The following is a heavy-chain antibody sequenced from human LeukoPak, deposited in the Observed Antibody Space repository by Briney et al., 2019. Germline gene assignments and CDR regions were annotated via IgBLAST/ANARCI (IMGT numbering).Heavy chain of an antibody. D-gene: IGHD3-10*01. CDR3: AKAQPTLISRSFDC. J-gene: IGHJ4*02. CDR2: ISSDGKTE. V-gene: IGHV3-30*18. Sequence: GGSLRLSRVASRFTPSGYVMHWVRPAPGKGLEWVGVISSDGKTEIDAVSVRGRITSYRDNSKGTHYLQMNSLRSEEAAVYYCAKAQPTLISRSFDCWGQGALVTVSS. CDR1: RFTPSGYV.